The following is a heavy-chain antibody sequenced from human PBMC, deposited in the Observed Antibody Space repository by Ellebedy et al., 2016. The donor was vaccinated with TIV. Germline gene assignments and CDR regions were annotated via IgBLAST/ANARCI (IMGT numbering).Heavy chain of an antibody. CDR1: GGSFSGYY. CDR3: ARHPLEWLVGPMYFDY. CDR2: INHSGRT. J-gene: IGHJ4*02. V-gene: IGHV4-34*01. D-gene: IGHD6-19*01. Sequence: MPSETLSLTCTLYGGSFSGYYWSWIRQPPGKGLEWIGEINHSGRTNYNPSLKSRVTLSVDTSKNLFSLKLSSVTAADTAVYYCARHPLEWLVGPMYFDYWGQGTLVTVSS.